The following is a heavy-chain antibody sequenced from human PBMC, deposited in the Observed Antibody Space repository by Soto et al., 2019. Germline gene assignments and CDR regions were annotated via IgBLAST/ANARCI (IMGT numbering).Heavy chain of an antibody. V-gene: IGHV1-8*01. D-gene: IGHD6-13*01. CDR1: GYTFTSYD. Sequence: GASVKVSCKASGYTFTSYDINWVRQATGQGLEWMGWMNPNSGNTGYARKFQGRVTMTRNTSISTAYMELSSLRSEDTAVYYCARGIGYSSSWYSAYYCYGMDVWGQGTTVTVSS. J-gene: IGHJ6*02. CDR3: ARGIGYSSSWYSAYYCYGMDV. CDR2: MNPNSGNT.